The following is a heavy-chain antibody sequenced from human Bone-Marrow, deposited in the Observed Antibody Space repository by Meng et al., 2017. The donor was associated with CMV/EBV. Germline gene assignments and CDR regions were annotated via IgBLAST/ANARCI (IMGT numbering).Heavy chain of an antibody. V-gene: IGHV4-39*07. CDR2: IYYSGST. D-gene: IGHD6-6*01. J-gene: IGHJ5*02. Sequence: GSISSSSYYWGWIRQPPGKGLEWIGSIYYSGSTYYNPSLKSRVTISVDTSKNQFSLKLSSVTAADTAVYYCARETIIAARRRGWFDPWGQGTLVTVSS. CDR1: GSISSSSYY. CDR3: ARETIIAARRRGWFDP.